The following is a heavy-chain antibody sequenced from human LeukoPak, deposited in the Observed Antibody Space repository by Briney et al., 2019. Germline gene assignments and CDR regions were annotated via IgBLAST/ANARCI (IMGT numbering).Heavy chain of an antibody. Sequence: GEPLKVSCQGSGYSFTSYWIGWVRQMPGKGLEWMGIIYPGDSDTRYSPSFQGQVTISADKSISTAYLQWSSLKASDTAMYYCASRVAVAGLDYWGQGTLVTVSS. CDR3: ASRVAVAGLDY. J-gene: IGHJ4*02. CDR1: GYSFTSYW. CDR2: IYPGDSDT. D-gene: IGHD6-19*01. V-gene: IGHV5-51*01.